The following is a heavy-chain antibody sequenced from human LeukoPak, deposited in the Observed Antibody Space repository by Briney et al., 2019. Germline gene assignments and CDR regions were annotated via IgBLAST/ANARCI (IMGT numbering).Heavy chain of an antibody. J-gene: IGHJ4*02. CDR3: AHKLRNYYDASGSQFDY. V-gene: IGHV2-5*02. D-gene: IGHD3-22*01. CDR2: IFWDDDK. Sequence: SGPTLVKPTPTLTLTCTFSGFSLSTSGVGVGWIRQPPGKALEWLALIFWDDDKRYSPSLKSRLTITKDTYKNQVVLTVTNMDPVDTATYYCAHKLRNYYDASGSQFDYWGQGTLVTVSS. CDR1: GFSLSTSGVG.